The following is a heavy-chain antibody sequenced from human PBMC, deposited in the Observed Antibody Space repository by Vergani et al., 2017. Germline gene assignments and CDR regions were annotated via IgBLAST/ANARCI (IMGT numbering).Heavy chain of an antibody. CDR2: ISWNSGSI. V-gene: IGHV3-9*01. CDR1: GFTFDDYA. CDR3: AKDRRRGNWGRWDYFDY. D-gene: IGHD3-16*01. J-gene: IGHJ4*02. Sequence: VQLVESGGGVVQPGRSLRLSCAASGFTFDDYAMHWVRQAPGKGLEWVSGISWNSGSIGYADSVKGRFTISRDNAKNSLYLQMNSLRAEDTALYYCAKDRRRGNWGRWDYFDYWGQGTLVTVSS.